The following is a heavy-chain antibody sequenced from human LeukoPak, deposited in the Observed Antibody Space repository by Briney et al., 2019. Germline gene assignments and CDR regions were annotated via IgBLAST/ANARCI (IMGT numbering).Heavy chain of an antibody. J-gene: IGHJ5*02. CDR1: GGSISSHY. V-gene: IGHV4-59*11. CDR3: AREYTYSSGWFWFDP. D-gene: IGHD6-19*01. Sequence: SETLSLTCTVSGGSISSHYWSWIRQPPGKGLGWIGYIYYSASTNYNPSLKSRVTISVDTSKHHFSLKLSSVTAADTAVYYCAREYTYSSGWFWFDPWGQGTLVTVSS. CDR2: IYYSAST.